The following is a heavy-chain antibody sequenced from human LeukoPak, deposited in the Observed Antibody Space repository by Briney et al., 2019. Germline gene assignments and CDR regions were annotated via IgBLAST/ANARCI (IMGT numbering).Heavy chain of an antibody. CDR3: ARGDCSGGSCYYYFDY. V-gene: IGHV1-2*02. CDR2: INPNSGGT. D-gene: IGHD2-15*01. CDR1: GYTFTGYY. J-gene: IGHJ4*02. Sequence: GASVKVSCKASGYTFTGYYMHWVRQAPGQGLEWMGWINPNSGGTNYAQKFQGRVTMTRDTSISTAYMELSRLRSDDTAVYYCARGDCSGGSCYYYFDYWGQGTLVTVSS.